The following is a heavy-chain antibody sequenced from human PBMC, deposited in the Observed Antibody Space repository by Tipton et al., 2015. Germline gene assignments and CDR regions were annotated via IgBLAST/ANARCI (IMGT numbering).Heavy chain of an antibody. J-gene: IGHJ4*02. CDR3: ARDTNSIIGTCDY. D-gene: IGHD1-7*01. CDR1: GYNFMGYY. Sequence: QSGPEVKKPGASVKVSCKTSGYNFMGYYIHWVRQAPGQGLEWMGWINSNSGGTNYAQNYQGWVTMTRDTSISTAYMELSRLRFDDTAVYYCARDTNSIIGTCDYWGQGTLVTVSS. V-gene: IGHV1-2*04. CDR2: INSNSGGT.